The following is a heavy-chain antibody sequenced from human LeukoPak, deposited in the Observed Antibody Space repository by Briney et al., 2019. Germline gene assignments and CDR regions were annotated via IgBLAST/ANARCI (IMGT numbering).Heavy chain of an antibody. Sequence: SETLSLTCTVSGGSISSYYWSWNRQPPGKGLEWIGYIYYSGSTNYNPSLKSRVTISVDTSKNQFSLKLSSVTAADTAVYYCARDLSRQAWGYSLAFDIWGQGTMVTVSS. CDR3: ARDLSRQAWGYSLAFDI. D-gene: IGHD2-15*01. V-gene: IGHV4-59*01. CDR2: IYYSGST. CDR1: GGSISSYY. J-gene: IGHJ3*02.